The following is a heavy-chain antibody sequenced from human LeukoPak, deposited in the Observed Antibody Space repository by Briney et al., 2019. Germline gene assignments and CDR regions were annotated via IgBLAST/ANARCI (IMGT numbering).Heavy chain of an antibody. CDR3: AKNTYCSSTSCYFQP. J-gene: IGHJ5*02. Sequence: ASVKVSCKASDYIFRNYGISWVRQAPGQGLEWMGWISAYNGNINYAQKFQGRVTMTTDIPTSTAYMELRSLRSDDTAVYYCAKNTYCSSTSCYFQPWGQGTLVTVSS. CDR1: DYIFRNYG. V-gene: IGHV1-18*01. D-gene: IGHD2-2*01. CDR2: ISAYNGNI.